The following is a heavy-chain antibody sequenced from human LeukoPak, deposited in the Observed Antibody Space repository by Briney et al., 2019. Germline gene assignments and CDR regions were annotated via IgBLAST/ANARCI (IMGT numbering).Heavy chain of an antibody. CDR2: MNPNSGNT. Sequence: GASVKVSCKASGYTFTSYDINWVRQATGQGLEWMGWMNPNSGNTGYAQKFQGRVTITRNTSISTAYMELSSLRSEDTAVYYCARGYATIFGVVIIMGDYWGQGTLVTVSS. CDR1: GYTFTSYD. J-gene: IGHJ4*02. CDR3: ARGYATIFGVVIIMGDY. V-gene: IGHV1-8*03. D-gene: IGHD3-3*01.